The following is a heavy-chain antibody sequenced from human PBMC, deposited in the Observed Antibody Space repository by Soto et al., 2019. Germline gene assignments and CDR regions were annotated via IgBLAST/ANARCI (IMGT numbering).Heavy chain of an antibody. D-gene: IGHD3-10*01. CDR3: ARGGYMVRGAGYFDL. CDR2: INHSGTT. CDR1: GGSFSGYY. V-gene: IGHV4-34*01. J-gene: IGHJ2*01. Sequence: QVQLQQWGAGLLKPSETLSLTCAVYGGSFSGYYWSWIRQPPGKGLEWIGEINHSGTTNYNPSLRSRTTIAADTFKNQLPLTLRSVTAEDTDVDYWARGGYMVRGAGYFDLWGRGTLVTVSS.